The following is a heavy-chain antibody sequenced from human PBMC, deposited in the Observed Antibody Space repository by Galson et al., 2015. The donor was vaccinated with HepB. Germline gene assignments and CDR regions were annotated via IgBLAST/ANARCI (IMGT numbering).Heavy chain of an antibody. J-gene: IGHJ4*02. CDR1: GFRFYSYS. CDR3: ARATDLDN. V-gene: IGHV3-48*01. Sequence: SLRLSCAASGFRFYSYSMNWVRQTPGKGLEWVSYISSSSSIIKYADSVKDRFTISRDNAKNSLYLQMNSLRAEDTAVYYCARATDLDNWGQGTPVTVSS. CDR2: ISSSSSII.